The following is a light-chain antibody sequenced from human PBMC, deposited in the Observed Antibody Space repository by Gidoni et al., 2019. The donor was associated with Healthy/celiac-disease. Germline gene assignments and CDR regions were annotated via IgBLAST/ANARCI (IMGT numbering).Light chain of an antibody. CDR2: DAS. Sequence: AIQLTQSPSSLSASVGDRVTITCRASQGISSALAWYQQKPGKAPKLLIYDASSLESGVPSRFSGSGSGTDFTLTISSLQPEDFATYYCQQFNSLGVTFXGXTKVEIK. CDR3: QQFNSLGVT. V-gene: IGKV1-13*02. J-gene: IGKJ4*01. CDR1: QGISSA.